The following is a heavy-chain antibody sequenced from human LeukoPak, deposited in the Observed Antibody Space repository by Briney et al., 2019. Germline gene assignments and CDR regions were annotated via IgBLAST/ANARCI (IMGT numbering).Heavy chain of an antibody. CDR2: NSKDGGSN. D-gene: IGHD3-22*01. Sequence: GGSLRLSCAASGFVFSNYDVHWVRQAPGEGLEWLAYNSKDGGSNFYADSVKGRFTASRDNSRNTVYLQMNSLRPEDTAIYYCARDLPNYYDSSGYYSIFDYWGQGTLVTVSS. CDR3: ARDLPNYYDSSGYYSIFDY. J-gene: IGHJ4*02. V-gene: IGHV3-30*03. CDR1: GFVFSNYD.